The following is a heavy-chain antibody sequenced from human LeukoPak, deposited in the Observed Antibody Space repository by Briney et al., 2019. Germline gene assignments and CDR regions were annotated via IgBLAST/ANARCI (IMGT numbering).Heavy chain of an antibody. V-gene: IGHV4-34*01. CDR1: GRSFSGYY. CDR3: ARGRWIAAALDYYYYMDV. D-gene: IGHD6-13*01. J-gene: IGHJ6*03. CDR2: INHSGST. Sequence: KPSETLSLTCAVYGRSFSGYYWSWIRQPPGKGLEWIGEINHSGSTNYNPSLKSRVTISVDTSKNQFSLKLSSVTAADTAVYYCARGRWIAAALDYYYYMDVWGKGTTATVSS.